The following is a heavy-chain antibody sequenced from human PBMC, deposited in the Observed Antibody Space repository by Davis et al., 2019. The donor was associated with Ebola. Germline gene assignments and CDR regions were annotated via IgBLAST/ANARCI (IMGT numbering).Heavy chain of an antibody. CDR1: GYTFTGYY. D-gene: IGHD2-8*01. CDR2: INPNSGGT. V-gene: IGHV1-2*02. Sequence: ASVKVSCKASGYTFTGYYMNWVRQAPGQGLEWMGWINPNSGGTNYAQKFQGRVAMTRDTSISTAYMELSRLRSDDTAVYYCARGEDCTIGLCRLRYFDLWGRGTLVTVSS. J-gene: IGHJ2*01. CDR3: ARGEDCTIGLCRLRYFDL.